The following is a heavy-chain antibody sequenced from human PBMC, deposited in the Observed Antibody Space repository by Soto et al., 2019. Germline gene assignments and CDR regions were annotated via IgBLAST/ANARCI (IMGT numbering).Heavy chain of an antibody. CDR1: GFTFRDFA. CDR3: AKDSGLPDSGLVIHAFDI. Sequence: LRLSCAASGFTFRDFAMSWVRQSPGRGLEWVSTIGALVSTAFYADSVRGRFTISRDNSNNILYLQMNSLRAEDTAVYYCAKDSGLPDSGLVIHAFDIWGQGTMVTVSS. J-gene: IGHJ3*02. V-gene: IGHV3-23*01. CDR2: IGALVSTA. D-gene: IGHD3-10*01.